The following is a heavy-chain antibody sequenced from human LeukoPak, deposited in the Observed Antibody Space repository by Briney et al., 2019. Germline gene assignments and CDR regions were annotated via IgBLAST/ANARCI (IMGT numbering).Heavy chain of an antibody. CDR1: GYTLNSYS. J-gene: IGHJ4*02. CDR3: ARMVSGGYSFDY. Sequence: GASVKVSCKASGYTLNSYSLSWVRQAPGQGLEWMGWISAFNGNTNYAQKFQGRVTMTTDTSTSTAYMELRSLTSDDTAVYYCARMVSGGYSFDYWGQGTLVTVSS. D-gene: IGHD3-22*01. V-gene: IGHV1-18*01. CDR2: ISAFNGNT.